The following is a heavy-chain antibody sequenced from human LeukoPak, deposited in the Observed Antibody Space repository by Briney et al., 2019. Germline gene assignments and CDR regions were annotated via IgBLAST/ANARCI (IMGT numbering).Heavy chain of an antibody. V-gene: IGHV4-4*02. J-gene: IGHJ4*02. D-gene: IGHD3-10*01. Sequence: SGTLSLTCAVSGGSISSSNWWSWVCQPPGKGLEWIGEIYHSGSTNYNPSLKSRVTISVDKSKNQFSLKLSSVTAADTAVYYCARDARYGSGSYYDYWGQGTLVTVSS. CDR2: IYHSGST. CDR1: GGSISSSNW. CDR3: ARDARYGSGSYYDY.